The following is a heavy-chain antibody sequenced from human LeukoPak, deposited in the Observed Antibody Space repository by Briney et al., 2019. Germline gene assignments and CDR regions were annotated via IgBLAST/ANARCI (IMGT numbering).Heavy chain of an antibody. V-gene: IGHV3-53*01. CDR2: IHSDGSI. J-gene: IGHJ6*03. CDR3: ARNFWSGHNTDYYYMDV. D-gene: IGHD3-3*01. Sequence: GGSLRLSCAASGFTFSDYYMSWIRQAPGKGLEWVSIIHSDGSIYYADSVKGRFTISRDNSENTLYLQMNSLRAEDTAVYYCARNFWSGHNTDYYYMDVWGKGTTVTVSS. CDR1: GFTFSDYY.